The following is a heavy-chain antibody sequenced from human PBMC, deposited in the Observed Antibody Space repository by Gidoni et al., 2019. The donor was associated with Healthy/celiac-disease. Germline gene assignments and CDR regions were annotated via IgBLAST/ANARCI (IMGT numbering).Heavy chain of an antibody. CDR3: AIQGDSDAFDI. CDR2: ISGTSYST. V-gene: IGHV3-23*01. CDR1: GFTFSSYA. Sequence: EVQLLESGGGLVQPGGSLRLSCAASGFTFSSYAMTWVRQAPGKGLEWVSTISGTSYSTYYADSVKGRFTISRDNSKNTLYVQMNSLRAEDTAVYYCAIQGDSDAFDIWGQGTMVTLSS. J-gene: IGHJ3*02. D-gene: IGHD2-21*02.